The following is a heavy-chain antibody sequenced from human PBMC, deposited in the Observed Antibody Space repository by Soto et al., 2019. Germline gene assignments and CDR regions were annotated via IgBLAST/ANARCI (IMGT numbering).Heavy chain of an antibody. V-gene: IGHV4-59*08. CDR2: VHHSWGS. J-gene: IGHJ6*02. D-gene: IGHD3-10*01. CDR1: GGSISSYY. Sequence: QVQLQESGPGLVKPSETLSLSCTVSGGSISSYYWSWFRQSPGKRMEWIGYVHHSWGSSYNPSLQSRFAISLDTSKRQFSLKVTSVTATATAVYYCARQGFGPLHGLVDVWGQGTTVTVSS. CDR3: ARQGFGPLHGLVDV.